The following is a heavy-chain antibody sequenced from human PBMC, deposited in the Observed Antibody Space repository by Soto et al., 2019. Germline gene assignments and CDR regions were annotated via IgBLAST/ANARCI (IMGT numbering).Heavy chain of an antibody. Sequence: SETLSLTCTVSGASISGFYWSWIRQPPGKGLEWIGYIYYSGSTYYNPSLKSRVTISVDTSKNQFSLKLSSVTAADTAVYYCARLCYYDFWSGYYMAGSNYYYYGMDVWGQGTTVTVSS. V-gene: IGHV4-59*04. CDR1: GASISGFY. J-gene: IGHJ6*02. D-gene: IGHD3-3*01. CDR3: ARLCYYDFWSGYYMAGSNYYYYGMDV. CDR2: IYYSGST.